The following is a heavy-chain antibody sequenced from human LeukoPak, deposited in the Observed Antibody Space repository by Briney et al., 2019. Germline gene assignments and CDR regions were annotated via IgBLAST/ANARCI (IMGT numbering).Heavy chain of an antibody. CDR3: ARGGSGWSDFDY. J-gene: IGHJ4*02. V-gene: IGHV1-69*13. Sequence: SVKVSCKASGGTFSSYAISWVRQAPGQGLEWMGGIIPIFGTASYAQKFQGRVTITADESTSTAYMELSSLRSEDTAVYYCARGGSGWSDFDYWGQGTLVTVSS. CDR1: GGTFSSYA. CDR2: IIPIFGTA. D-gene: IGHD6-19*01.